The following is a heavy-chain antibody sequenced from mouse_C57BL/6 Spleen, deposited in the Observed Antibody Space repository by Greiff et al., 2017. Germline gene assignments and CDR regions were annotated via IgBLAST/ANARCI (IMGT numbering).Heavy chain of an antibody. Sequence: EVKLVESGGGLVKPGGSLKLSCAASGFTFSDYGMHWVRQAPETGLEWVAYISSGSSTIYYADTVKGRFTISRDNAKNTLFLQMTSLRSEDTAMYYCARNGNYWYFDVWGTGTTVTVSS. D-gene: IGHD2-1*01. CDR2: ISSGSSTI. V-gene: IGHV5-17*01. CDR1: GFTFSDYG. CDR3: ARNGNYWYFDV. J-gene: IGHJ1*03.